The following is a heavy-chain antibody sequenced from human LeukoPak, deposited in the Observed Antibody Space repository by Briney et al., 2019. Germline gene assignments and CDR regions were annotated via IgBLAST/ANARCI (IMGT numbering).Heavy chain of an antibody. Sequence: PGGSLRLSCTASGFTFSSYAMSWVRQAPGKGLEWVSAISGSGGSTYYADSVKGRFTISRDNSKNTLHLQMNSLRAEDTAVYYCAKHATVTTNHFDYWGQGTLVTVSS. D-gene: IGHD4-17*01. CDR2: ISGSGGST. CDR1: GFTFSSYA. J-gene: IGHJ4*02. CDR3: AKHATVTTNHFDY. V-gene: IGHV3-23*01.